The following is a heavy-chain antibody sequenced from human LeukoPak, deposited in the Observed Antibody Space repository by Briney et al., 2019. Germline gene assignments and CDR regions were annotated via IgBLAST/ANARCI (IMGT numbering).Heavy chain of an antibody. J-gene: IGHJ4*02. Sequence: GGSLRLSCAASGFTVSSNYMSWVRQAPGKGLEWVSVIYSGGSTYYADSVKGRFTISRDNSKNTLYLQMNSLRAEDTAVYYCARTYDSSGYYYYGYWGQGTLVTVSS. D-gene: IGHD3-22*01. V-gene: IGHV3-53*01. CDR1: GFTVSSNY. CDR3: ARTYDSSGYYYYGY. CDR2: IYSGGST.